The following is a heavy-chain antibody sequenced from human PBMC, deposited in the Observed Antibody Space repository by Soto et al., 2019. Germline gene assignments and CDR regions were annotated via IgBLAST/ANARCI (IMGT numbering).Heavy chain of an antibody. CDR2: ISYDGSNK. V-gene: IGHV3-30-3*01. Sequence: GGSLRLSCAASGFTFSSYAMHWVRQAPGKGLEWVAVISYDGSNKYYADSVKGRFTISRDNSKNTLYLQMNSLRAEDTAVYYCARGEYYDSSGYYYVSWLDYWGQGTLVTVSS. D-gene: IGHD3-22*01. CDR3: ARGEYYDSSGYYYVSWLDY. CDR1: GFTFSSYA. J-gene: IGHJ4*02.